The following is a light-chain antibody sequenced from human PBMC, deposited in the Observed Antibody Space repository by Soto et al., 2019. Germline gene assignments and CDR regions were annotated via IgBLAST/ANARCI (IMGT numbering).Light chain of an antibody. J-gene: IGKJ1*01. CDR3: QQYGSSPRT. CDR2: GAS. Sequence: IVLTPSPGSLSLSPGARATLPCRASQSVSNSYLAWYQQKPGQAPRLLIDGASIRATGIPDRFSGSGSGTDFTLTISRLEPEDFAVYYCQQYGSSPRTFGQGTKVDI. CDR1: QSVSNSY. V-gene: IGKV3-20*01.